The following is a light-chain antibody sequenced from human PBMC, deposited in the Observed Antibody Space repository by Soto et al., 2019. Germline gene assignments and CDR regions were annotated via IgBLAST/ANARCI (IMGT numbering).Light chain of an antibody. CDR2: AAS. J-gene: IGKJ2*01. V-gene: IGKV1-39*01. Sequence: DIQMTQSPSSLSASVGDRVTITCRASQSISSYLNWYQQKPGKAPKLLIYAASSLQSGVPSRFSGSGSGTDFTLTIRSLQPEDFATCYCQQSYSTPVTFGQGTKLEIK. CDR3: QQSYSTPVT. CDR1: QSISSY.